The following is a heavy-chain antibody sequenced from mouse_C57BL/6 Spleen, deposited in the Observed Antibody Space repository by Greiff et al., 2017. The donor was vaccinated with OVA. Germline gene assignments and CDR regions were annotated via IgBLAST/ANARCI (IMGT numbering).Heavy chain of an antibody. CDR3: ARPYDYDGDWYFDV. J-gene: IGHJ1*03. D-gene: IGHD2-4*01. V-gene: IGHV3-6*01. CDR2: ISYDGSN. CDR1: GYSITSGYY. Sequence: VQLQQSGPGLVKPSQSLSLTCSVTGYSITSGYYWNWIRQFPGNKLEWMGYISYDGSNNYNPSLKNRISITRDTSKNQFFLKLNSVTTEDTATYYCARPYDYDGDWYFDVWGTGTTVTVSS.